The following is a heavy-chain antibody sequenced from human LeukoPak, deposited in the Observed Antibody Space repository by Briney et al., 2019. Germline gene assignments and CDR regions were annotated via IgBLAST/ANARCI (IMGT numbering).Heavy chain of an antibody. CDR1: GFTFSSYG. D-gene: IGHD3-10*01. CDR3: ASALSDYYGSGSSDY. CDR2: ISSSGSTI. V-gene: IGHV3-48*03. J-gene: IGHJ4*02. Sequence: GGSLRLSCAASGFTFSSYGMNWVRQAPGKGLEWVSYISSSGSTIYYADSVKGRFTISRDNAKNSLYLQMNSLRAEDTAVYYCASALSDYYGSGSSDYWGQGTLVTVSS.